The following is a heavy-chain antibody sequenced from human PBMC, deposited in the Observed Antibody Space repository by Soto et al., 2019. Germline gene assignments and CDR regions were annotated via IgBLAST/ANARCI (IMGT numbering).Heavy chain of an antibody. CDR2: IYYSGST. Sequence: PSETLSLTCTVSGGSISSGGYYWSWIRQHPGKGLEWIGYIYYSGSTYYNPSLKSRVTISVDTSKNQFSLKLSSVTAADTAVYYCARETITIFGVEYYFDYWGQGTLVTVSS. CDR3: ARETITIFGVEYYFDY. CDR1: GGSISSGGYY. D-gene: IGHD3-3*01. J-gene: IGHJ4*02. V-gene: IGHV4-31*03.